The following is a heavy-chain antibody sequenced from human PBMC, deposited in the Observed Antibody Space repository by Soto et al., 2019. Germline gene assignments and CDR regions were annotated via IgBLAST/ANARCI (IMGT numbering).Heavy chain of an antibody. CDR2: INHSGST. V-gene: IGHV4-34*01. Sequence: SETLSLTCAVYGGSFSGYYWSWIRQPPGNGLEWIGEINHSGSTNYNPSLKSRVTISVDTSKNQFSLKLSSVTAADTAVYYCARGYCSGGSCYLQEDLDVWGQGTTVTVSS. D-gene: IGHD2-15*01. CDR3: ARGYCSGGSCYLQEDLDV. CDR1: GGSFSGYY. J-gene: IGHJ6*02.